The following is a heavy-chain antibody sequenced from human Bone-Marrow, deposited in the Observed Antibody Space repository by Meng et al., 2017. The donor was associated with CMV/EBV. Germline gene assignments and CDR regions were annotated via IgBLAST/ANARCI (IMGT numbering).Heavy chain of an antibody. J-gene: IGHJ5*02. Sequence: GGSLRLSCAASGFTFDDYAMHWVRQAPGKGLEWVSGISWNSGSIGYADSVKGRFTISRDNAKNSLYLQMNSLRAEDTALYYCAKDIGRAAHCGGHCYFDPWGQGTLVTVSS. V-gene: IGHV3-9*01. CDR2: ISWNSGSI. CDR1: GFTFDDYA. D-gene: IGHD2-21*01. CDR3: AKDIGRAAHCGGHCYFDP.